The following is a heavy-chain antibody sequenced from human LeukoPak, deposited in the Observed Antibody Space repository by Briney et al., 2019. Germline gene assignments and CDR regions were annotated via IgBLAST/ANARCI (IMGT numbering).Heavy chain of an antibody. CDR1: GGSISSGSYY. CDR2: IYTSGST. CDR3: ARDRGYGDSIDY. D-gene: IGHD4-17*01. V-gene: IGHV4-61*02. J-gene: IGHJ4*02. Sequence: PSQTLFLTCTVSGGSISSGSYYWSWIRQPAGKGRGWIGRIYTSGSTNYNPSLKSRVTISVDTSKNQFSLKLSSVTAADTAVYYCARDRGYGDSIDYWGQGTLVTVSS.